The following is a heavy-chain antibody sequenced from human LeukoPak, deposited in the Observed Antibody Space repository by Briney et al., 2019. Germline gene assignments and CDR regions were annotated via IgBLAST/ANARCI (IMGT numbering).Heavy chain of an antibody. D-gene: IGHD1-20*01. CDR3: ARDPPFIIGTTFFDY. Sequence: GGSLRLSCAASGFTFSSYSMNWVRQAPGKGLEWVSSISTSSTYIYYADSVKGRSTISRDNAKNSLYLQMNSLRAADTAVYYCARDPPFIIGTTFFDYWGQGTLVTVSS. J-gene: IGHJ4*02. CDR1: GFTFSSYS. V-gene: IGHV3-21*01. CDR2: ISTSSTYI.